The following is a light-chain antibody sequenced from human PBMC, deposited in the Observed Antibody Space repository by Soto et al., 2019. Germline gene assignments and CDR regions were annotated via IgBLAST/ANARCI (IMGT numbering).Light chain of an antibody. Sequence: EIVLTQSPGTLSLSPGERATLSCRASQSVSSNYLAWYQRKPGQAPRLLIYGASNRATGIPNRFSGSGSGTDFTLTITGLEPEDFLVYYCQQYGSSPPTFGQGTKVEI. J-gene: IGKJ1*01. CDR1: QSVSSNY. CDR3: QQYGSSPPT. CDR2: GAS. V-gene: IGKV3-20*01.